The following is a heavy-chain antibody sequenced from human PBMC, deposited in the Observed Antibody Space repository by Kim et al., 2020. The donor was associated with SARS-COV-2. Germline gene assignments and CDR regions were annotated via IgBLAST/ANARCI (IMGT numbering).Heavy chain of an antibody. CDR2: MDPPGGVT. CDR1: GDTFSRFN. J-gene: IGHJ4*02. Sequence: ASVKVSCKASGDTFSRFNLHWVRQAPGQGLEWLGIMDPPGGVTTFAQNFQGRLTMTKDTSTKTFYLEMSSLTSEDRAVYYCAAELTTGVVYWGQGTLVTVSS. CDR3: AAELTTGVVY. D-gene: IGHD4-17*01. V-gene: IGHV1-46*01.